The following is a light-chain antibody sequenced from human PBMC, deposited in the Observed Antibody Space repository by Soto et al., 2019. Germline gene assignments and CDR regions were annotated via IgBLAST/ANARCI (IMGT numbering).Light chain of an antibody. J-gene: IGKJ1*01. CDR1: QSVSSSY. V-gene: IGKV3-15*01. CDR3: QQYNNWPRT. Sequence: EIVFTQSPCTLSLSPGEIATLTCTASQSVSSSYLAWYQQKPGLAPRLLIYGTSTRATGIPARFSGSGSGTEFSLTISSLQSEDSAVYFCQQYNNWPRTFGQGTKVDIK. CDR2: GTS.